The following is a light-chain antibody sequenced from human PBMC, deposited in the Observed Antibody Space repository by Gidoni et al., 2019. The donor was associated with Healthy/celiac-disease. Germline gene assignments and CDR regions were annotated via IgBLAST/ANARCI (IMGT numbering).Light chain of an antibody. CDR2: DAS. CDR3: QQRSNWPPYT. CDR1: QSVSSY. V-gene: IGKV3-11*01. Sequence: EIVLTQSPATLSVSPGERATLSCRASQSVSSYLAWYQQKPGQAPRLLIYDASNRATGIPARFSGSGSGTDFTLTISSLEPEDFAVYYCQQRSNWPPYTFGQGTKLVIK. J-gene: IGKJ2*01.